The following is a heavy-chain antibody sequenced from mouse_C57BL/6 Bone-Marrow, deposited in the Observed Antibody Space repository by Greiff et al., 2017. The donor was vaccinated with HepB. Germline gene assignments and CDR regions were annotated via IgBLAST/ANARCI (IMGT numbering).Heavy chain of an antibody. V-gene: IGHV5-17*01. D-gene: IGHD1-1*01. CDR1: GFTFSDYG. CDR3: ARRDYYGSSQGYFDV. J-gene: IGHJ1*03. CDR2: ISSGSSTI. Sequence: EVQRVESGGGLVKPGGSLKLSCAASGFTFSDYGMHWVRQAPEKGLEWVAYISSGSSTIYYADTVKGRFTISRDNAKKTLFLQMTSLRSEDTAMYYCARRDYYGSSQGYFDVWGTGTTVTVSS.